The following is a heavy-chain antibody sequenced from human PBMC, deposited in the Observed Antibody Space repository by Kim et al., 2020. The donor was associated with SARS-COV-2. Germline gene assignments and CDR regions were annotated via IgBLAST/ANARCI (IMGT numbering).Heavy chain of an antibody. D-gene: IGHD2-15*01. CDR1: GFTFSSYG. Sequence: GGSLRLSCAASGFTFSSYGMHWVRQAPGKGLEWVAVIWFDGSDKYYADSVQGRFTISRDNSKNTLYLEMNSLRAEDTAVYYCAKDFNSGVLDSWGQGTLVTVSS. V-gene: IGHV3-33*06. J-gene: IGHJ4*02. CDR2: IWFDGSDK. CDR3: AKDFNSGVLDS.